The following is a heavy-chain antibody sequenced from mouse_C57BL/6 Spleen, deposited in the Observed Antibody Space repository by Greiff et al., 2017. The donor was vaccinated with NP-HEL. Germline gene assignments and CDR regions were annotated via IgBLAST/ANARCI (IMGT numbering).Heavy chain of an antibody. Sequence: VHVKQSGAELVRPGASVKLSCTASGFNIKDDYMHWVKQRPEQGLEWIGWIDPENGDTEYASKFQGKATITADTSSNTAYLQLSSLTSEDAAVYYCTTAPRVTTGFAYWGQGTLVTVSA. CDR2: IDPENGDT. CDR3: TTAPRVTTGFAY. D-gene: IGHD2-2*01. CDR1: GFNIKDDY. J-gene: IGHJ3*01. V-gene: IGHV14-4*01.